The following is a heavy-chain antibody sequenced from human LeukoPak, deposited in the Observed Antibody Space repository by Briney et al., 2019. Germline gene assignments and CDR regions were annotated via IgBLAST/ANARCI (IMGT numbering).Heavy chain of an antibody. CDR3: VSDEGSHFFDY. J-gene: IGHJ4*02. V-gene: IGHV3-74*01. CDR1: GFSFSEYW. Sequence: GGSLRLSCAASGFSFSEYWMHWVRQAPGKGLVWVSRINSDVSTTRYADSVKGRFTISRDNAKNTLYLQMNSLRAEDTAVYYCVSDEGSHFFDYWGQGTLVTVSS. CDR2: INSDVSTT. D-gene: IGHD1-26*01.